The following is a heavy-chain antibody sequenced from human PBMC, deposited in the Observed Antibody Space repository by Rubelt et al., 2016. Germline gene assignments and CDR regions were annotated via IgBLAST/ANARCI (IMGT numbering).Heavy chain of an antibody. CDR1: GFTFSSYA. V-gene: IGHV3-30*04. J-gene: IGHJ6*02. D-gene: IGHD1-14*01. CDR3: TRDSSATNYYYGMDV. Sequence: VQLVESGGGLVQPGGSLRLSCAASGFTFSSYAMHWVRRAPGEGLEGVAIITYDGSTKNYADSVTGRFTISTDNSKNTVDLQMDSLRGADTAVYYCTRDSSATNYYYGMDVWGQGTAVTVSS. CDR2: ITYDGSTK.